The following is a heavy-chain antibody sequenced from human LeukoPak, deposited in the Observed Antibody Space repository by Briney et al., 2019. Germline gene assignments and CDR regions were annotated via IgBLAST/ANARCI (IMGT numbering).Heavy chain of an antibody. J-gene: IGHJ4*02. CDR3: ARNYYDFWSGYRYLDY. CDR1: GFTFSSNY. CDR2: IYSGGST. D-gene: IGHD3-3*01. Sequence: GGSLRLSCAASGFTFSSNYMSWVRQAPGKGLEWVSVIYSGGSTYYADSVKGRFTISRDNSKNTLYLQMNSLRAEDTAVYYCARNYYDFWSGYRYLDYWGQGTLVTVSS. V-gene: IGHV3-53*01.